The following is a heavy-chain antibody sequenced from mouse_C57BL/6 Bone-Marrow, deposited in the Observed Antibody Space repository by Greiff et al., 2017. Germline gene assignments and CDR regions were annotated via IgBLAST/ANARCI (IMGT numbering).Heavy chain of an antibody. Sequence: EVKLMESGPELVKPGASVKISCKASGYSFTDYNMNWVKQSNGKSLEWIGVINPNYGTTSYNQKFKGKATLTVDQSSSTAYMQLNSLTSEDSAVYYCAREGGLYGNLFAYWGQGTLVTVSA. D-gene: IGHD2-10*02. J-gene: IGHJ3*01. CDR1: GYSFTDYN. V-gene: IGHV1-39*01. CDR2: INPNYGTT. CDR3: AREGGLYGNLFAY.